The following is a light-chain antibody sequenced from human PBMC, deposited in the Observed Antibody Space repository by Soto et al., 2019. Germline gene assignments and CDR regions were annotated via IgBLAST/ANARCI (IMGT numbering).Light chain of an antibody. CDR1: QSVSSY. J-gene: IGKJ1*01. Sequence: EIVLTQSPATLSLSPGERATLSCRASQSVSSYLAWYQQKPGQAPRLLIYDASNRATGIPARFSGSGSGTDFTLTISSLEPEDFAVYYCQQRSNWPRTFGQGTKAEIQ. CDR3: QQRSNWPRT. V-gene: IGKV3-11*01. CDR2: DAS.